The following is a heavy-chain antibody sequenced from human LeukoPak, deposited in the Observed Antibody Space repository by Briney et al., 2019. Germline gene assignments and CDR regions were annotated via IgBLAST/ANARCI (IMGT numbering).Heavy chain of an antibody. CDR3: ARDLVVPAAYDAFDI. CDR1: GFTFDDYG. Sequence: GSLRLSCAASGFTFDDYGMSWVRQAPGKGLEWVSGINWNGGSTGYADSVKGRFTISRDNAKNSLYLQMNSLRAEDTALYYCARDLVVPAAYDAFDIWGQGTMVTVSS. V-gene: IGHV3-20*04. J-gene: IGHJ3*02. CDR2: INWNGGST. D-gene: IGHD2-2*01.